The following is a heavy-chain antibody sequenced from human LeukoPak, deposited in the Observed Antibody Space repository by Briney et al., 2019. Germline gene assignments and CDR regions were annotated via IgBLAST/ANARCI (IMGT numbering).Heavy chain of an antibody. CDR2: IYNDGRT. V-gene: IGHV3-53*01. Sequence: GGSLRLSCAASGFSVTNNYMSWVRQAPGEGLEWVSVIYNDGRTKYIDSVNGRFTISRDNSKNTLYLQMNSLSAEDTAVYYCARINLEGWFDPWGQGTLVTVS. J-gene: IGHJ5*02. CDR1: GFSVTNNY. CDR3: ARINLEGWFDP.